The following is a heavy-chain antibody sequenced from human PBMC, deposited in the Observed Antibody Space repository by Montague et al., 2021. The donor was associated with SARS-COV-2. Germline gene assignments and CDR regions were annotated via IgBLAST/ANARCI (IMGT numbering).Heavy chain of an antibody. CDR1: GGSINYYY. D-gene: IGHD6-13*01. V-gene: IGHV4-4*07. CDR3: ARGDHPQSGSLYFFDT. J-gene: IGHJ4*02. CDR2: IYSSGNA. Sequence: SETLSLTCTVSGGSINYYYWHWLRQSAAKGLEWIGRIYSSGNANYSPSLKSRVTMSVDTSQNQFSLKLNSLTAADTAVYYCARGDHPQSGSLYFFDTWGQGALVTVSS.